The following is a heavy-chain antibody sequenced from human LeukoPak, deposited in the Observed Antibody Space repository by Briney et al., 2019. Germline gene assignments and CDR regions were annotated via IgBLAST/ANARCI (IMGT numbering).Heavy chain of an antibody. CDR3: TRGAGWLIDY. Sequence: SETLSLTCTVSDDSISDYYRGWIRQPPRKGLEWIGYFHNSGTSTYNPSLKSRVTISADTSKNQFSLKLNSLTTADTAVYYCTRGAGWLIDYWGQGILVTVSS. V-gene: IGHV4-59*01. J-gene: IGHJ4*02. CDR1: DDSISDYY. CDR2: FHNSGTS. D-gene: IGHD3-16*01.